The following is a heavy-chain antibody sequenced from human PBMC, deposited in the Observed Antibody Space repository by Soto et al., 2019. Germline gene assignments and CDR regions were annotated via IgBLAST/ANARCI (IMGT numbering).Heavy chain of an antibody. Sequence: QVQLQQWGAGLLKPSETLSLTCAVYGESFSGYYWSWIRQPPGKGLEWIGEINHVGGTNYNPSLKSRLTISVDTSKNQFSLKVNSVTAADTAVYYCARGQKGYSSSWYVDWGQGTPVTVSS. V-gene: IGHV4-34*01. D-gene: IGHD6-13*01. CDR3: ARGQKGYSSSWYVD. J-gene: IGHJ4*02. CDR2: INHVGGT. CDR1: GESFSGYY.